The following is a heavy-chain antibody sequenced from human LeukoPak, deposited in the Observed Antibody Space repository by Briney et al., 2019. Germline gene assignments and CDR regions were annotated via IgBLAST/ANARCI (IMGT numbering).Heavy chain of an antibody. CDR3: ARDLPIINYDFWSGYLRYFDY. J-gene: IGHJ4*02. Sequence: GASVKVSCKASGYTFTSYYIHWVRQAPGQGLEWMAIINPSGGTTSYAQKFQGRVTVTRDTSTSTVHMELSSLRSEDTAVYYCARDLPIINYDFWSGYLRYFDYWGQGTLVTVSS. CDR2: INPSGGTT. CDR1: GYTFTSYY. V-gene: IGHV1-46*01. D-gene: IGHD3-3*01.